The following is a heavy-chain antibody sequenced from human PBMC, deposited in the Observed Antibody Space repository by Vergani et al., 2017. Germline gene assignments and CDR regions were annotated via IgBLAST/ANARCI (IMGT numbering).Heavy chain of an antibody. J-gene: IGHJ6*03. Sequence: QVQLVESGGGVVQPGRSLRLSCAASGFTFSSYGMHWVRQAPGKGLEWVAVIWYDGSNKYYADSVKGRFTISRDNSKNTLYLQMNSLRAEDTAVYYCARDPDPVTTYYYYMDVWGKGTTVTVSS. D-gene: IGHD4-11*01. V-gene: IGHV3-33*08. CDR3: ARDPDPVTTYYYYMDV. CDR1: GFTFSSYG. CDR2: IWYDGSNK.